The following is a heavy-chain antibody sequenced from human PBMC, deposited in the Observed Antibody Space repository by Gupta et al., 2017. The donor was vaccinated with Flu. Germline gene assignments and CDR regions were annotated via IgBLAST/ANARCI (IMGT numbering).Heavy chain of an antibody. CDR3: AKSAFVDFYYYMDV. V-gene: IGHV3-23*01. J-gene: IGHJ6*03. Sequence: GRFTISRDNSKNTSYLEMNDLRAEDTAIYYCAKSAFVDFYYYMDVWGKGTTVTVSS.